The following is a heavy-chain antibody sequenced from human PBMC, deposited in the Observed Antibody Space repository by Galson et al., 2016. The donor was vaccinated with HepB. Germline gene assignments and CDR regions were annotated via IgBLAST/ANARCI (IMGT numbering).Heavy chain of an antibody. D-gene: IGHD5/OR15-5a*01. CDR2: VYSSGTT. V-gene: IGHV4-39*01. J-gene: IGHJ3*02. CDR1: GGSISSGSYY. Sequence: ETLSLPCSVSGGSISSGSYYWDWIRPPPGEGLECIASVYSSGTTYYNPSFKSRVTISVDTSKNQFSLAVTSATATDTAVYFCARHDVSSKAFNIWGQGKMVTVAP. CDR3: ARHDVSSKAFNI.